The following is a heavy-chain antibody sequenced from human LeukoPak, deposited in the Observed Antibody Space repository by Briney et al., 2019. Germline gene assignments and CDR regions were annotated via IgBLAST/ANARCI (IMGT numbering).Heavy chain of an antibody. Sequence: PSETLPLTCTVSGGSISGYNWSWIRQPAGKGLEWIGRIYSSGSTTYNPSLKSRVSMSVDTSQNQFSLRVPSVTAAETGVYFWVRGLGEFDSWGQGGPVPVSS. J-gene: IGHJ5*01. CDR3: VRGLGEFDS. V-gene: IGHV4-4*07. CDR2: IYSSGST. D-gene: IGHD3/OR15-3a*01. CDR1: GGSISGYN.